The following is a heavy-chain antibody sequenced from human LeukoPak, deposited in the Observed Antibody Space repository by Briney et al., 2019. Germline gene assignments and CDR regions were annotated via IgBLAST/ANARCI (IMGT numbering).Heavy chain of an antibody. D-gene: IGHD4-23*01. CDR3: ARSTVVTGRYYYYYMDV. CDR1: GFTVSSNY. CDR2: IDSGGST. Sequence: GGSLRLSCAASGFTVSSNYMSWVRQAPGKGLEWVSVIDSGGSTYYADSVKGRFTISSDNSRNTLYLQMNSVRAEDTAVYYCARSTVVTGRYYYYYMDVWGKGTTVSVSS. V-gene: IGHV3-53*01. J-gene: IGHJ6*03.